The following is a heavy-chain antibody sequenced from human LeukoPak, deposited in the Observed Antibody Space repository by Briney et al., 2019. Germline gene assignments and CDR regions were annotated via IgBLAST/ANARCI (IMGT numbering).Heavy chain of an antibody. J-gene: IGHJ3*02. Sequence: GGSLRLSCAASGFTVSINYMNWVRQAPGKGLEWVSVVGGDDTNYYIDSAKGRFTISRDNSKNTLSLQMNNLRPEDTAVYYCAKDSWSRNGIYDAFDIWGQGTMVTVSS. D-gene: IGHD2-8*01. V-gene: IGHV3-53*01. CDR3: AKDSWSRNGIYDAFDI. CDR2: VGGDDTN. CDR1: GFTVSINY.